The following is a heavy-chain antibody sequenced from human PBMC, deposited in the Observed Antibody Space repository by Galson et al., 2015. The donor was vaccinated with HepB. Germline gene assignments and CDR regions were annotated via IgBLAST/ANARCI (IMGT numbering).Heavy chain of an antibody. Sequence: SVKVSCKASGGTFSSYAISWVRQAPGQGLEWMGGIIPIFGTANYAQKFQGRVTITADESTSTAYMELSSLRSEDTAVYYCARVGQLVPTHYYYYGMDVWGQGTTATVSS. CDR3: ARVGQLVPTHYYYYGMDV. J-gene: IGHJ6*02. D-gene: IGHD6-6*01. V-gene: IGHV1-69*13. CDR2: IIPIFGTA. CDR1: GGTFSSYA.